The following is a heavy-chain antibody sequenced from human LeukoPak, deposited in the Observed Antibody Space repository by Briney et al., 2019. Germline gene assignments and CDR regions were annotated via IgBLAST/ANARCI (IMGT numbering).Heavy chain of an antibody. CDR2: IYSDGGT. Sequence: GGSLRLSCAASGFTVNGNYMSWVRQAPGKGLEWVSVIYSDGGTYYSDYVKGRFTISRDYSKNTLYLQMSSLRVEDTAVYYCARDSKGPAFWGQGTLVTVSS. J-gene: IGHJ4*02. CDR3: ARDSKGPAF. CDR1: GFTVNGNY. D-gene: IGHD2-15*01. V-gene: IGHV3-53*01.